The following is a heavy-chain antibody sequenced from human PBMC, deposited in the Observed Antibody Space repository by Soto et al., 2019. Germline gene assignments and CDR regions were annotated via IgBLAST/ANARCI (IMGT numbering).Heavy chain of an antibody. D-gene: IGHD6-6*01. V-gene: IGHV4-30-4*01. Sequence: SETLSLTCTVSGGSISSGDYYWSWIRQPPGKGLEWIGYIYYSGSTNYNPSLKSRVTISVDTSKNQFSLKLSSVTAADTAVYYCARERPDGARLDPWGQGTLVTVSS. CDR3: ARERPDGARLDP. CDR1: GGSISSGDYY. J-gene: IGHJ5*02. CDR2: IYYSGST.